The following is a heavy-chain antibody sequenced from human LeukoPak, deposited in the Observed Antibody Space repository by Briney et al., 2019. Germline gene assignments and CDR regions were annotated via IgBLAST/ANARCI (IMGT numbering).Heavy chain of an antibody. CDR1: GGSVSSNRYY. CDR3: ARDGRRGYYFDY. J-gene: IGHJ4*02. D-gene: IGHD5-24*01. CDR2: IYYSGSA. V-gene: IGHV4-61*01. Sequence: PSETLSLTCSVSGGSVSSNRYYWSWIRQPPGRGLEWIGYIYYSGSANYNPSLKSRVTISVDMSKNQFSLKLSSVTAADTAVYYCARDGRRGYYFDYWGQGTLVTVSS.